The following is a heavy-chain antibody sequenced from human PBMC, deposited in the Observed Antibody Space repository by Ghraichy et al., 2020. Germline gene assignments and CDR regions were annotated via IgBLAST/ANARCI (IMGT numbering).Heavy chain of an antibody. CDR3: AKDQGPVLAPDY. V-gene: IGHV3-23*01. J-gene: IGHJ4*02. Sequence: GGSLRLSCAASGFTFSNFVMNWVRQAPGKGLEWVSTISGAFDTYYSDAVKGRFTISRDNYKKTLYLQMHSLRAEETALYFCAKDQGPVLAPDYWGQGTLVPVSS. CDR1: GFTFSNFV. CDR2: ISGAFDT. D-gene: IGHD2/OR15-2a*01.